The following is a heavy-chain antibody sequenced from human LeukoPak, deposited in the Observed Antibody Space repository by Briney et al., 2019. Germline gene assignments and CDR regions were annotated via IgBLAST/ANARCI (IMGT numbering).Heavy chain of an antibody. J-gene: IGHJ3*02. D-gene: IGHD4-23*01. CDR2: IIPILGIA. CDR1: GGTFSSYA. CDR3: ASSTPWDI. V-gene: IGHV1-69*04. Sequence: SVKVSCKASGGTFSSYAISWVRQAPGQGLEWMGRIIPILGIANYAQKFQGRVTITADKSTSTAYVELSSLRSEDTAVYYCASSTPWDIWGQGTMVTVSS.